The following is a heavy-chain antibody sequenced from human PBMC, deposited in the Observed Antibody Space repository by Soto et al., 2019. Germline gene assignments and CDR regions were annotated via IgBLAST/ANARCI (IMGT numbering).Heavy chain of an antibody. D-gene: IGHD1-26*01. J-gene: IGHJ6*02. CDR2: IIPIFGVP. Sequence: QVQLVQSGTEVRKPGSSVKVSCRASGGSFSNYAISWVRQAPGQGLEWMGGIIPIFGVPNYAQRFQGRVTITVDESTGTAYLEVNSLRSDDTAVYYCARGRGTTLEIEIFYEMDVWGQGTTVTVSS. V-gene: IGHV1-69*01. CDR3: ARGRGTTLEIEIFYEMDV. CDR1: GGSFSNYA.